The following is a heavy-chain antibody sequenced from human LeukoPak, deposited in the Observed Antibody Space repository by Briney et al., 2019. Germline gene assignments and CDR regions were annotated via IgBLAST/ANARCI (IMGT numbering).Heavy chain of an antibody. J-gene: IGHJ4*02. CDR2: INPSGGST. CDR1: GYTFTSYY. CDR3: ARYSGWSYFDY. V-gene: IGHV1-46*01. Sequence: ASVKVSCKASGYTFTSYYMHWVRQAHGQGHEWMGIINPSGGSTSYAQKFQGRVTMTRDMSTSTVYMELTSLRSEDTAVYYCARYSGWSYFDYWGQGTLVTVSS. D-gene: IGHD5-12*01.